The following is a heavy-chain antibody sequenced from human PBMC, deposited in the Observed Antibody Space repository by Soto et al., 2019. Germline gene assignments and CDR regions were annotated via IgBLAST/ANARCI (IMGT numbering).Heavy chain of an antibody. Sequence: QLQLQESGPGLVKPSETLSLTCAVSGGSISSSSYYWGWIRQPPGKGLEWIGSIFHTGIILHNPSLQSRVTISIDTSKNQFSLKLKSVTAADTAVYYCARPARQGTMPGDYWGQGTLVSVSS. CDR2: IFHTGII. J-gene: IGHJ4*02. V-gene: IGHV4-39*01. CDR3: ARPARQGTMPGDY. CDR1: GGSISSSSYY. D-gene: IGHD1-1*01.